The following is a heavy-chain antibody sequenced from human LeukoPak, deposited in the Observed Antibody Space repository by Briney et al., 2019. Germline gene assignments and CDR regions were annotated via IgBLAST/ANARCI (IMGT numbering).Heavy chain of an antibody. CDR1: GFVFSNYW. D-gene: IGHD4/OR15-4a*01. Sequence: GGSLRLSCVASGFVFSNYWMGWVRQAPGKGLEGGANIKEDGGETYYVDSVKGRFTISRDNAKNSLDLQMNSLRDEDTAVYYCARRREVQTTFDYWGQGTLVTVSS. J-gene: IGHJ4*02. CDR2: IKEDGGET. V-gene: IGHV3-7*01. CDR3: ARRREVQTTFDY.